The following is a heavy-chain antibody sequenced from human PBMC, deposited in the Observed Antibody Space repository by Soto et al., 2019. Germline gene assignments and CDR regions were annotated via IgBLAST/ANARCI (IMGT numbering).Heavy chain of an antibody. CDR2: VSPENSNA. CDR1: GHTFTDYD. Sequence: QVQVVQSRAEVKKPGASVKVSCKTSGHTFTDYDINWVRQAPGQGLEYMGWVSPENSNAGYAQQFRGRVSMTTNTIISTAYLELTDLRYEDTAVYYCEVTTGYWGQGTMVTVSS. CDR3: EVTTGY. J-gene: IGHJ4*02. V-gene: IGHV1-8*01. D-gene: IGHD2-21*02.